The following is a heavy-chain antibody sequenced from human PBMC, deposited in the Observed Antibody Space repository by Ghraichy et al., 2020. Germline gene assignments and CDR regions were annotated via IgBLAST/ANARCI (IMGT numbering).Heavy chain of an antibody. V-gene: IGHV1-18*01. J-gene: IGHJ4*02. CDR1: GYTFTSYG. CDR3: ARDASGYGDYSTYFDY. D-gene: IGHD4-17*01. Sequence: ASVKVSCKASGYTFTSYGISWVRQAPGQGLEWMGWISAYNGNTNYAQKLQGRVTMTTDTSTSTAYMELRSLRSDDTAVYYCARDASGYGDYSTYFDYWGQGTLVTVSS. CDR2: ISAYNGNT.